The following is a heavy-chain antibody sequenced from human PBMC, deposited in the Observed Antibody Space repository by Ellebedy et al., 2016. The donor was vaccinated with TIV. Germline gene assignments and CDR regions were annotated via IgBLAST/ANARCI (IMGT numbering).Heavy chain of an antibody. Sequence: SGPTLVKPTQTLTLTCTFSGFSLSTSGVGVGWIRQPPGKALEWLAIVYWNDDKRYSPSLKSRLTITKDTSKNQVVLTMTNMDPVDTATYYCAHSSYYYGPTNAFDIWGQGTMVTVSS. CDR2: VYWNDDK. CDR3: AHSSYYYGPTNAFDI. V-gene: IGHV2-5*01. J-gene: IGHJ3*02. D-gene: IGHD3-10*01. CDR1: GFSLSTSGVG.